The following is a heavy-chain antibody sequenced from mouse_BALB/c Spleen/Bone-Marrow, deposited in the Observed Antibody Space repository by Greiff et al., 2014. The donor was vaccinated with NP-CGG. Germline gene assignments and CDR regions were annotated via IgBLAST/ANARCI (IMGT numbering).Heavy chain of an antibody. V-gene: IGHV14-3*02. D-gene: IGHD4-1*01. CDR1: GFNIKDTY. CDR3: ARWEYYAMDY. J-gene: IGHJ4*01. Sequence: EVQLQESGAELVKPGASVKLSCTASGFNIKDTYMHWVKQRPEQGLEWIGRIDPANGNTKYDPKFQGKATVTADTSSNTAYLQLSSLTSEDTAVYYCARWEYYAMDYWGQGTSVTVSS. CDR2: IDPANGNT.